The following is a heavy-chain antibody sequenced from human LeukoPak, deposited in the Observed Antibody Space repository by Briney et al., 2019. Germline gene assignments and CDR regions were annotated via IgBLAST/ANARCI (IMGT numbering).Heavy chain of an antibody. CDR3: ARDGAGKADY. J-gene: IGHJ4*02. CDR1: GGSISSGGYY. V-gene: IGHV4-30-2*01. CDR2: IYHSGST. D-gene: IGHD6-13*01. Sequence: SETLSLTCTVSGGSISSGGYYWSWIRQPPGKGLEWIGYIYHSGSTYYNPSLKSRVTISVDRSKNQFSLKLSSVTAADTAVYYCARDGAGKADYWGQGNLVTVSS.